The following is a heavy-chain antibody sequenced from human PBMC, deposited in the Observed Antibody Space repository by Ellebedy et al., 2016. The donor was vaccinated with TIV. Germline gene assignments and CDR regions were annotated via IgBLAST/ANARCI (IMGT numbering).Heavy chain of an antibody. J-gene: IGHJ6*02. CDR2: IRFDGNNA. Sequence: GGSLRLSCAASGFIFSNSGMNWVRQAPSKGLEWVAFIRFDGNNAYYADSAKGRFTISRDNSKNTLYLQMDSLRVEETAVYYCASDRGNYGGAPYNGMDIWGQGTTVTVSS. V-gene: IGHV3-30*02. D-gene: IGHD3-10*01. CDR1: GFIFSNSG. CDR3: ASDRGNYGGAPYNGMDI.